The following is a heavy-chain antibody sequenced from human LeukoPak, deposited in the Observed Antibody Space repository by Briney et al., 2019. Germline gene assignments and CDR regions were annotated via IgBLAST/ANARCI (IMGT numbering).Heavy chain of an antibody. CDR3: ARGISSGIVVTAIAY. D-gene: IGHD2-21*02. Sequence: GGSLRLSCAASGFTFSSYAMHWVRQAPDKGLEWMAVISDGGSDKYYADSVRGRFTISRDNSANTLSLQMSSLRAEDTAVYYCARGISSGIVVTAIAYWGQGTLVTVSS. CDR1: GFTFSSYA. J-gene: IGHJ4*02. V-gene: IGHV3-30-3*01. CDR2: ISDGGSDK.